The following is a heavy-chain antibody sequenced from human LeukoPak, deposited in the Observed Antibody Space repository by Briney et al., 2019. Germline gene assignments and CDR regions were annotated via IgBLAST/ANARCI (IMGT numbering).Heavy chain of an antibody. CDR3: ASTVSWYRGGEDY. Sequence: GGSLRLSCAASGFTFSSYSMNWVRQAPGKGLEWVSSISSSSSYIYYADSVKGRFIISRDNAKNSLYLQMNSLRAEDTAVYYCASTVSWYRGGEDYWGQGTLVTVSS. CDR2: ISSSSSYI. J-gene: IGHJ4*02. CDR1: GFTFSSYS. V-gene: IGHV3-21*01. D-gene: IGHD6-13*01.